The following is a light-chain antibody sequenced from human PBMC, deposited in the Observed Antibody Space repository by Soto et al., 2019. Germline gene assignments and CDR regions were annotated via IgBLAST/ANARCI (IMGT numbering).Light chain of an antibody. CDR2: GAS. CDR1: QSVGSSY. CDR3: HQYGSSPTWT. V-gene: IGKV3-20*01. J-gene: IGKJ1*01. Sequence: EIVLTQSPGTLSLSPGERATLSCRASQSVGSSYLAWYQQKPGQAPRLLIYGASSRATGIPERFSGSGSGTDFTLTISRLEPEDFAVYYCHQYGSSPTWTFGQGTKVEI.